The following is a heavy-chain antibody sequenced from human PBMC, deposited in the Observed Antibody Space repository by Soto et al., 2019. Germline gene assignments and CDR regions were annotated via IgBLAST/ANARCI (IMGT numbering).Heavy chain of an antibody. CDR2: ISSSGTSA. V-gene: IGHV3-11*05. D-gene: IGHD6-19*01. Sequence: QVQLEESGGGLVKPGGSLRLSCAASGFTFSAVYMSWIRQAPNKGLEYISYISSSGTSANYADSVKGRFTISRDNAKNSLYLQMNSLTAEDTAVYYFARDRGAVTGQYFDYWGQGALVTVSS. CDR1: GFTFSAVY. J-gene: IGHJ4*02. CDR3: ARDRGAVTGQYFDY.